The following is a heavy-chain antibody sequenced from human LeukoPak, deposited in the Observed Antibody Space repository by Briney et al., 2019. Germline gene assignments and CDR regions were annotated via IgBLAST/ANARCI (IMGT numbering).Heavy chain of an antibody. Sequence: GASVKVSCKASGSTFTSYDINWERQAPGPGLEWMGWMNPNSGNTGYAQKFQGRVTITRNTSITTDYMELSILSLEAADVDYCARGCFPFFTKTESAWCVPWGQGTLVTVSS. V-gene: IGHV1-8*03. D-gene: IGHD2-8*01. J-gene: IGHJ5*02. CDR3: ARGCFPFFTKTESAWCVP. CDR2: MNPNSGNT. CDR1: GSTFTSYD.